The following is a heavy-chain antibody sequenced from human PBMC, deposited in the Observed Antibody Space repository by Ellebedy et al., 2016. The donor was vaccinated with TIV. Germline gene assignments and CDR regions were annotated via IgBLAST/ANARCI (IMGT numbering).Heavy chain of an antibody. Sequence: PGGSLRLSCAASGFTFSSYWMSWVRQAPGKGLEWVANIKQDGTEKYYVDSVKGRFTISRDNANNSLYLQMNSLRAEDTTVYYCARVTTLATGTGYYFDYWGQGTLVTVSS. D-gene: IGHD4-17*01. J-gene: IGHJ4*02. CDR2: IKQDGTEK. CDR1: GFTFSSYW. V-gene: IGHV3-7*01. CDR3: ARVTTLATGTGYYFDY.